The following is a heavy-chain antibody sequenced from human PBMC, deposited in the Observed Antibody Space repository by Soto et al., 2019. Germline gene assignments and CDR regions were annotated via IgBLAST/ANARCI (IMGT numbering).Heavy chain of an antibody. J-gene: IGHJ4*02. CDR1: GFTFSSYA. Sequence: GGSLRLSCAASGFTFSSYAMSWVRQAPWKGLEWVSAISGSGGSTYYADSVKGRFTISRDNSKNTLYLQMNSLRAEDTAVYYCAKDGYYYDSSGYRPRFFDYWGQGTLVTVSS. D-gene: IGHD3-22*01. CDR2: ISGSGGST. V-gene: IGHV3-23*01. CDR3: AKDGYYYDSSGYRPRFFDY.